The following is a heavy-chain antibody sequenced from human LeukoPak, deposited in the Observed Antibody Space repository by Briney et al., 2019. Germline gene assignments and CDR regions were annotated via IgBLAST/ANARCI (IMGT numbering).Heavy chain of an antibody. CDR2: MSYDGSNK. V-gene: IGHV3-30-3*01. Sequence: PGGSLRLSCAASGFTFSSYAMHWVRQAPGKGLEWVAVMSYDGSNKYYADSVKGRFTISRDNSKNTLYLQMNSLRAEDTAVYYCASQYSSGWYRENWFDPWGQGTLVTVSS. CDR3: ASQYSSGWYRENWFDP. J-gene: IGHJ5*02. CDR1: GFTFSSYA. D-gene: IGHD6-19*01.